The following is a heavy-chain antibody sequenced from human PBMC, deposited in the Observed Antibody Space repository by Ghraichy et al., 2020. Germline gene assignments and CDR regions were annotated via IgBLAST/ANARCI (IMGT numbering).Heavy chain of an antibody. J-gene: IGHJ4*02. V-gene: IGHV4-39*01. CDR2: ISQSGST. D-gene: IGHD6-19*01. Sequence: SETLSLTCSVSGGTISNSRHYWAWVRQPPGKGLEWIGRISQSGSTDYNSSHTSRVSISVDTSKNQFSLTVRSLNAADTAVYFCARFIIGWYYFDFWGPGTLVSVSS. CDR1: GGTISNSRHY. CDR3: ARFIIGWYYFDF.